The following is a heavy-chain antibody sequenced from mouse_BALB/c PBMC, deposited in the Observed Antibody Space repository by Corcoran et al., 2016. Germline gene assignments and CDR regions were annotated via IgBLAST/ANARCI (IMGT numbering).Heavy chain of an antibody. D-gene: IGHD1-2*01. J-gene: IGHJ4*01. CDR3: ARYYGYDYAMDY. CDR2: ISYDGSN. V-gene: IGHV3-6*02. CDR1: GYSITSGYY. Sequence: DVKLLESGPGLVKPSQSLSLTCSVTGYSITSGYYWNWIRQFQGNKLEGMGYISYDGSNNYNPSHKNEISITRDTSKNQFYLKLNSVTTEDTATYYCARYYGYDYAMDYLGQGTSVTVSS.